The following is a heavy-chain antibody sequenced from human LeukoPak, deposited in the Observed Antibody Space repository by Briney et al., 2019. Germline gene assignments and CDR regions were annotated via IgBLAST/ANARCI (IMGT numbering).Heavy chain of an antibody. J-gene: IGHJ4*02. CDR1: GGSMSSYY. V-gene: IGHV4-59*01. CDR2: TYYSGNT. D-gene: IGHD3-22*01. Sequence: SETLSLTCTVSGGSMSSYYWSWIRQPPGKGLEWIGYTYYSGNTNYNPSLESRVTISVDTSKNQFSLKVSSVTAADTAVYYCARVFHDSSGYPLDYWGQGTLVTVSS. CDR3: ARVFHDSSGYPLDY.